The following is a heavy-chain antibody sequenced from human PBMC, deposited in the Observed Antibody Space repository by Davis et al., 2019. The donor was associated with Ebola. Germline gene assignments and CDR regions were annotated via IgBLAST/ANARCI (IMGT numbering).Heavy chain of an antibody. CDR2: INPSGCSR. D-gene: IGHD2-21*02. Sequence: GESLKISCKASGYTFTSYYMHWVRQAPGQGLEWMGIINPSGCSRSYAQKFQGRVTMTRDTSTSTVYMELSSLRSDDTAVYYCARVRYCGGDCSRHYYYGMDVWGKGTTVTVSS. CDR3: ARVRYCGGDCSRHYYYGMDV. CDR1: GYTFTSYY. J-gene: IGHJ6*04. V-gene: IGHV1-46*01.